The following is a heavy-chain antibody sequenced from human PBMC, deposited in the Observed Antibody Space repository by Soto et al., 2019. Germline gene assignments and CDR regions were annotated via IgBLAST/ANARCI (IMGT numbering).Heavy chain of an antibody. D-gene: IGHD4-17*01. CDR2: LIGGGGST. CDR3: AKHLTTVTHSFDY. Sequence: GGSLRLSCAASGFTFDNYAMSWVRQAPGRGLEWVSALIGGGGSTYYADSVKGRFTISRDYSKNTLYLQMNSLGAEDTAIYYCAKHLTTVTHSFDYWGQGTLVTVSS. CDR1: GFTFDNYA. V-gene: IGHV3-23*01. J-gene: IGHJ4*02.